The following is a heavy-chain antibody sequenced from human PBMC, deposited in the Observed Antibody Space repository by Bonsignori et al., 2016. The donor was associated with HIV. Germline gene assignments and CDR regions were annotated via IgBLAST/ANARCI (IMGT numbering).Heavy chain of an antibody. D-gene: IGHD3-22*01. CDR2: IYPGDSDT. CDR3: ARRDYYDSSGYYSGAFDI. Sequence: VRQMPGKGLEWMGIIYPGDSDTRYSPSFQGQVTISADKSISTAYLQWSSLKASDTAMYYCARRDYYDSSGYYSGAFDIWGPRDNGHRLL. J-gene: IGHJ3*02. V-gene: IGHV5-51*01.